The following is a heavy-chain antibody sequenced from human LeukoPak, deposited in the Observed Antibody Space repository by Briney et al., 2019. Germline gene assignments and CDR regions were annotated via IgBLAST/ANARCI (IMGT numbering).Heavy chain of an antibody. CDR3: ARSQLLWFGELFLDY. V-gene: IGHV4-59*01. Sequence: PSETLSLTCTVSGGSISSYYWSWIRQPPGKGLEWIGYIYYSGSTNYNPSLKSRVTISVDTSKNQFSLKLSSVTAADTAVYYCARSQLLWFGELFLDYWGQGTLVTVSS. J-gene: IGHJ4*02. CDR2: IYYSGST. D-gene: IGHD3-10*01. CDR1: GGSISSYY.